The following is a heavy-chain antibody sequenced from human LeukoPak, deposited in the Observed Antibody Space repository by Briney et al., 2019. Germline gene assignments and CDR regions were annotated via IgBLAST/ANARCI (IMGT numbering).Heavy chain of an antibody. J-gene: IGHJ6*02. CDR3: AKDRLGYCSSTSCYDYGMDV. Sequence: GGSLRLSCAASGFTFDDYDMNWVRQAPGKGLEWASGISWNSGRIGYADSVKGRFTISRDNAKNSLYLQMNSLRAEDTALYYCAKDRLGYCSSTSCYDYGMDVWGQGTTVTVSS. D-gene: IGHD2-2*01. V-gene: IGHV3-9*01. CDR1: GFTFDDYD. CDR2: ISWNSGRI.